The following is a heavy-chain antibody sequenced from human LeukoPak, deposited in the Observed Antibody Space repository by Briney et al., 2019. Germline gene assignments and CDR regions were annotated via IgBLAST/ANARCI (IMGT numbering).Heavy chain of an antibody. CDR2: IDHSGRT. V-gene: IGHV4-59*08. Sequence: SETLSLTCTVSGGSISSYYYNWIRQPPGKGLEWIGYIDHSGRTNYSPSLKRRVTVSIDTSKNQFSLKLSSVTAADTAIYYCARERVVDMATMFFDYWGQGILVTVSS. J-gene: IGHJ4*02. CDR1: GGSISSYY. D-gene: IGHD5-24*01. CDR3: ARERVVDMATMFFDY.